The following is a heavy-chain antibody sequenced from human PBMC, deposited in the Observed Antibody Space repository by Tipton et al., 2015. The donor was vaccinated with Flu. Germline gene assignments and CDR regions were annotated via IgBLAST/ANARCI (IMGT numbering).Heavy chain of an antibody. CDR3: ARRDYSNYVSGPKNWFDP. V-gene: IGHV4-59*08. D-gene: IGHD4-11*01. CDR2: VYYSGST. J-gene: IGHJ5*02. Sequence: TLSLTCTVSGGSINSYYWSWIRQSPGKGLEWIGNVYYSGSTSYDPSFKSRVTILVDTSKNQFSLKLSSVTAADTAVYYCARRDYSNYVSGPKNWFDPWGQGALVTVSS. CDR1: GGSINSYY.